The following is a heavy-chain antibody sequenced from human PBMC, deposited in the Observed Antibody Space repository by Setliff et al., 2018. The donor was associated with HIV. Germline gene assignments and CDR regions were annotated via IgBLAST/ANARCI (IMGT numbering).Heavy chain of an antibody. CDR2: INPKSGGT. V-gene: IGHV1-2*06. CDR3: ARLPFITIFGVLNGDDGFDI. Sequence: SVKVSCKAPGYTFTGYYMHWVRQAPGQGPEWLGRINPKSGGTRYAQKFQGRVSMTRDTAISTAYMELSRLRSDDSAVYYCARLPFITIFGVLNGDDGFDIWGQGTMVTVSS. D-gene: IGHD3-3*01. CDR1: GYTFTGYY. J-gene: IGHJ3*02.